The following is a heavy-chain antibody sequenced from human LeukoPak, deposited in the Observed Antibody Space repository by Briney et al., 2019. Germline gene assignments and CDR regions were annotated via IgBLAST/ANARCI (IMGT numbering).Heavy chain of an antibody. D-gene: IGHD6-13*01. CDR2: INPNSGGT. J-gene: IGHJ3*02. V-gene: IGHV1-2*04. CDR3: ARGSGNKQQDAFDI. Sequence: ASVNVSCKASGYNFTGYYMYWVRQAPGQGLEWMGWINPNSGGTNYAQKFQGWVTMTRDTSISTAYMELSRLRSDDTAVYYCARGSGNKQQDAFDIWGQGTMVTVSS. CDR1: GYNFTGYY.